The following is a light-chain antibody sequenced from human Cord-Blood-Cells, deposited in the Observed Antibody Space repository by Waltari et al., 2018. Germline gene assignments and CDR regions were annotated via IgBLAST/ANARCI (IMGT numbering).Light chain of an antibody. J-gene: IGKJ2*01. CDR3: QQYNNWPPYT. CDR2: GAS. Sequence: EIVMTQSPATLSVSPGERATLSCRASQSVSSNLAWYQKKPGQAPRLLIYGASTRAPGIPARFSGSGSGTEFTLTISSLQSEDFAVYYCQQYNNWPPYTFGQGTKLEIK. V-gene: IGKV3-15*01. CDR1: QSVSSN.